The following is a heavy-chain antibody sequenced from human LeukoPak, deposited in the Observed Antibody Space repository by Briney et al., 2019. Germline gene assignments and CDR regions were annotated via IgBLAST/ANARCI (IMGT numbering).Heavy chain of an antibody. Sequence: GGSLRLSCAASGFTFSSYAMSWVGPAPGEGLEWVSAISGSGGSTYYADSVKGRFTISRDNSKNTLYLQMNSLRAEDTAVYYCAKIPSDRYGDWFDPWGQGTLVTVSS. V-gene: IGHV3-23*01. CDR2: ISGSGGST. D-gene: IGHD4-17*01. CDR3: AKIPSDRYGDWFDP. CDR1: GFTFSSYA. J-gene: IGHJ5*02.